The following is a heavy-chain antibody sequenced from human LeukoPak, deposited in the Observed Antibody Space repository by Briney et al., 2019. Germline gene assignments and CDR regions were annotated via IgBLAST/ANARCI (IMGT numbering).Heavy chain of an antibody. CDR3: ARDLGYGDPFYGMDV. D-gene: IGHD4-17*01. CDR2: IRYDGSNK. J-gene: IGHJ6*02. V-gene: IGHV3-30*14. CDR1: GFTFSSYA. Sequence: PGGSLRLSCAASGFTFSSYAMHWVRLAPGKGLEWVAFIRYDGSNKYYADSVKARFTISRDNSKNTLYLQMNSLRAEDTAVYYCARDLGYGDPFYGMDVWGQGTTVTVSS.